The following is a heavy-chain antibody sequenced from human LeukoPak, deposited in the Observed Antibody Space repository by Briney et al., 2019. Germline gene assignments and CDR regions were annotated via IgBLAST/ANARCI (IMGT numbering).Heavy chain of an antibody. J-gene: IGHJ1*01. CDR2: ISSSSSTI. D-gene: IGHD2-2*01. Sequence: GGSMRLSCAASGFTFSSYSMNWVRQAPGKGLEWVSYISSSSSTIYYADSVKGRFTISRDNAKNSPYLQMNSLRAEDTAVYYCARGVPDAIGYFQHWGQGTLVTVSS. V-gene: IGHV3-48*01. CDR3: ARGVPDAIGYFQH. CDR1: GFTFSSYS.